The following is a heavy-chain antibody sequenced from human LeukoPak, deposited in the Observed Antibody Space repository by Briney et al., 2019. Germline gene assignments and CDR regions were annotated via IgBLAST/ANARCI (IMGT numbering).Heavy chain of an antibody. CDR2: MYTSGNT. D-gene: IGHD6-19*01. CDR1: GGSISTYY. V-gene: IGHV4-4*07. Sequence: SETLSLTCTVSGGSISTYYWSWIRQPAGKGLEWIGRMYTSGNTNYNPSLKSRVTMSVDTSEKQFSPRLSSVTAADTAVYYCAREPVTGTSNFFDSWGQGTLVTVSS. J-gene: IGHJ4*02. CDR3: AREPVTGTSNFFDS.